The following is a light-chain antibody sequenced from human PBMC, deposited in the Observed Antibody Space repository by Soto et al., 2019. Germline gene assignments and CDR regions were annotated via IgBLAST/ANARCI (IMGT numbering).Light chain of an antibody. CDR3: SSYTGSTISTVV. CDR2: EVN. V-gene: IGLV2-8*01. J-gene: IGLJ3*02. CDR1: SSDVGGYNY. Sequence: QSVLTQPPSASGSPGQSVTISCTGTSSDVGGYNYVSWFQHHPGKAPKLLLYEVNKRPSGVPDRFSGSKSCNTAALTVSGLQAEDEADYYCSSYTGSTISTVVVGGRNKLTVL.